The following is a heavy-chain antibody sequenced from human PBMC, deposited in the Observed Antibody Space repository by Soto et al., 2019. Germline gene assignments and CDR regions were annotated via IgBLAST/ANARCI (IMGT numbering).Heavy chain of an antibody. Sequence: EVQLLESGGGLVQPGGSLRLSCAASGFTFSSYAMNWVRQAPGKGLEWVSAISGSGGSTYYADSVTGRFTISRDSSKNTLYLQMNSLRAEDTAVYYCAKGNSWSPALVLDIWGQGTMVTVSS. CDR2: ISGSGGST. D-gene: IGHD6-6*01. J-gene: IGHJ3*02. V-gene: IGHV3-23*01. CDR1: GFTFSSYA. CDR3: AKGNSWSPALVLDI.